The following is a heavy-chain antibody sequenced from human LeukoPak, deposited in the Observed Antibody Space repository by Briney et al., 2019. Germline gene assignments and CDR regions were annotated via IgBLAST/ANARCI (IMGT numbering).Heavy chain of an antibody. CDR3: AKFESEDKHYYDSSGYYALLFDY. D-gene: IGHD3-22*01. CDR1: GFTFSGYA. V-gene: IGHV3-23*01. Sequence: AGSLRVSCAASGFTFSGYAMSWVRQAPGKGMEWVSAIRGSGGGTYYADSVKGRFTISRDNSKNTLYLQTNRLTPVDSAVDYCAKFESEDKHYYDSSGYYALLFDYWGQGTLVTVSS. J-gene: IGHJ4*02. CDR2: IRGSGGGT.